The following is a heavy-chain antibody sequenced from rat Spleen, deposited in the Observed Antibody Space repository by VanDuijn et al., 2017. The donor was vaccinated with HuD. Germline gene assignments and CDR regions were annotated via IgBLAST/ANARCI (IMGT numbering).Heavy chain of an antibody. Sequence: EVQLVESGGGLVQPGRSLKLSCAASGFTFSSFVMAWVRQAPKKGLEWVASITSGGSNTYYPDSVKGRFTISRDNAKSTLYLQMESLRSEDTATYYCAKDLDYSGDNWFGYWGQGTLVTVSS. CDR1: GFTFSSFV. CDR3: AKDLDYSGDNWFGY. J-gene: IGHJ3*01. CDR2: ITSGGSNT. V-gene: IGHV5-25*01. D-gene: IGHD1-1*01.